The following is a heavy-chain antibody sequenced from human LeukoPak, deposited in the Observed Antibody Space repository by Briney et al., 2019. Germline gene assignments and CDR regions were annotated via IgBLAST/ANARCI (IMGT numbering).Heavy chain of an antibody. Sequence: GGSLRLSCAASGFTFSGSAMHWVRQASGKGLEWVGRIRSKADSYATAYAASVKGRFTISRDDSKNTAYLQMNSLKTEDTAVYYCTIYGYSYGYGYWGQGTLVTVTS. CDR1: GFTFSGSA. J-gene: IGHJ4*02. CDR2: IRSKADSYAT. CDR3: TIYGYSYGYGY. D-gene: IGHD5-18*01. V-gene: IGHV3-73*01.